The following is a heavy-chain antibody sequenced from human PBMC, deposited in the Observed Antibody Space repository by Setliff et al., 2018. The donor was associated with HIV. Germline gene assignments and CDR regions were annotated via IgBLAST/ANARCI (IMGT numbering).Heavy chain of an antibody. CDR1: GFTSSSNA. D-gene: IGHD5-12*01. J-gene: IGHJ4*02. CDR3: AKDIPVEGDSGYDPLFGY. V-gene: IGHV3-23*01. CDR2: TSGSGSYT. Sequence: PVGSLTLSGAASGFTSSSNAISWVRQAPGKGLEWVSATSGSGSYTYYPESVNGRFTMSRDNSKNTMYLQMNSLRAEDTAVYYCAKDIPVEGDSGYDPLFGYWGQGTLVTVSS.